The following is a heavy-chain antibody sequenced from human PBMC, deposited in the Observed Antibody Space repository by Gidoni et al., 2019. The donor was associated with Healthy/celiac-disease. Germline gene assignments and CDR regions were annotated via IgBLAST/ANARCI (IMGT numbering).Heavy chain of an antibody. Sequence: EVQLVASGGGLVQHGRSLRLSFAASGFTFADYALHWVLQAPGKGLECVSGISLNRGSIGYADSVKGRFTISRDNAKNSLYLQMNSLRAEDTALYYCAKDKVAGDGYYYYYGMDVWGQGTTVTVSS. CDR1: GFTFADYA. D-gene: IGHD6-13*01. CDR3: AKDKVAGDGYYYYYGMDV. V-gene: IGHV3-9*01. CDR2: ISLNRGSI. J-gene: IGHJ6*02.